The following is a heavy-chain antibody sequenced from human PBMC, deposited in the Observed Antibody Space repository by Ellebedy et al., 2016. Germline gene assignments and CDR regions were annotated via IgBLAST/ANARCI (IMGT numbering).Heavy chain of an antibody. CDR2: ISAYNGNT. D-gene: IGHD2-2*01. V-gene: IGHV1-18*01. CDR1: GYTFTSYG. J-gene: IGHJ3*02. Sequence: ASVKVSXXASGYTFTSYGISWVRQAPGQGLEWMGWISAYNGNTNYAQKLQGRVTMTTDTSTSTAYMELRSLRSDDTAVYYCARDLYQLPPKGSDAFDIWGQGTMVTVSS. CDR3: ARDLYQLPPKGSDAFDI.